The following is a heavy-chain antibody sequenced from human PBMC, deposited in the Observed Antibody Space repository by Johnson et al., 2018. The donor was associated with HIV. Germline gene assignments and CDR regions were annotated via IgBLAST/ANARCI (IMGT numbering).Heavy chain of an antibody. CDR2: IHWNGGST. V-gene: IGHV3-20*04. Sequence: VQLVESGGGVERPGGSLRLSCVASGFTFDDYGMSWVRQPPGKGLEWVSGIHWNGGSTDYADSVKGRFTISRDNAKNSLYLQMNSLRAEDTALYYCAREVEITMVQGVIIGDAFDIWGQGTMVTVSS. CDR1: GFTFDDYG. D-gene: IGHD3-10*01. J-gene: IGHJ3*02. CDR3: AREVEITMVQGVIIGDAFDI.